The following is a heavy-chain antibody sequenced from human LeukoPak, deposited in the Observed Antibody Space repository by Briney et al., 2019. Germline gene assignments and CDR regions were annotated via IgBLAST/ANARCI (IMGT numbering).Heavy chain of an antibody. V-gene: IGHV3-23*01. CDR2: ITGGGGST. CDR3: AKSPYYDASGYNREYYFDC. J-gene: IGHJ4*02. CDR1: EFTFSSYS. D-gene: IGHD3-22*01. Sequence: GGSLRLSCAASEFTFSSYSMSWVRQAPGKGLGWVSSITGGGGSTYFADSVKDRFTISRDNSRNTLYLQLNSLRAEDTAVYYCAKSPYYDASGYNREYYFDCWGQGTLVTVSS.